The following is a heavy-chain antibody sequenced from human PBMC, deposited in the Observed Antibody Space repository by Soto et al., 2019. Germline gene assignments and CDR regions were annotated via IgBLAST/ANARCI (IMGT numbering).Heavy chain of an antibody. J-gene: IGHJ5*02. Sequence: EILSITCTFSGGSMSSYYWSWIRHPAGKGLEWIGRIYTSGSTNYNPSLKSRVTMSVDTSKNQFSLKLSSVKAADTAVYYCARDWVGSSSWRTIRFDPWGQGTLVTVSS. CDR3: ARDWVGSSSWRTIRFDP. D-gene: IGHD6-6*01. CDR2: IYTSGST. CDR1: GGSMSSYY. V-gene: IGHV4-4*07.